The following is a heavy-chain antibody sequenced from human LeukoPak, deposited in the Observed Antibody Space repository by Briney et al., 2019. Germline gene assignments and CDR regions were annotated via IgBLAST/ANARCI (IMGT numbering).Heavy chain of an antibody. J-gene: IGHJ6*02. CDR3: ARGGGLDV. CDR2: INHNGNVN. V-gene: IGHV3-7*03. Sequence: PGRSLRLSCADSGFTFSNYAMHWARQAPGKGLEWVASINHNGNVNYYVDSVKGRFTISRDNAKNSLYLQMSNLRAEDTAVYFCARGGGLDVWDQGATVTVSS. CDR1: GFTFSNYA. D-gene: IGHD3-16*01.